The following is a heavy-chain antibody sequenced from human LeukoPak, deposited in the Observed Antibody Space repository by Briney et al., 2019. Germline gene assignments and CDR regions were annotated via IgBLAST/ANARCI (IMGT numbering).Heavy chain of an antibody. CDR3: ASRGFQLLYGEYFQH. CDR2: IKQDGSEK. V-gene: IGHV3-7*01. CDR1: GFTFSSYW. Sequence: GGSLRLSCAASGFTFSSYWMSWVRQAPGKGLEWVANIKQDGSEKYYVDSVKGRFTISRDNAKSSLYLQMNSQRAEDTAVYYCASRGFQLLYGEYFQHWGQGTLVTVSS. J-gene: IGHJ1*01. D-gene: IGHD2-2*02.